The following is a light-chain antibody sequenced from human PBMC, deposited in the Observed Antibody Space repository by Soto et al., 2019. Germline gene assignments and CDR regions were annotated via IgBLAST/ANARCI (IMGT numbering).Light chain of an antibody. J-gene: IGLJ1*01. V-gene: IGLV2-14*01. Sequence: QSALTQPASVSGSPGQSITISCTGTSSDVGGYNYVSWYQQHPGKAPKLMIYEVSNRPSGVSNRFSGSKSGNTASLTISGLQAEDEADYYWSSYTSSSTPLVFGTGTKVTVL. CDR2: EVS. CDR1: SSDVGGYNY. CDR3: SSYTSSSTPLV.